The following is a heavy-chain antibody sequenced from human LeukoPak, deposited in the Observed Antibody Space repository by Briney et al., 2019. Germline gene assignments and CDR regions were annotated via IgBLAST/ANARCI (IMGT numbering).Heavy chain of an antibody. J-gene: IGHJ4*02. V-gene: IGHV4-39*01. CDR1: GGSISSTSYY. CDR2: IYYSGST. D-gene: IGHD3-16*01. Sequence: SETLSLTCTVSGGSISSTSYYWGWIRRPPGKGLEWIGSIYYSGSTYYNPSLKSRVTVSVDTSTNQFSLMLSSVTAADTAVYYCVRGSTLRHYQYWGQGTLVTVTS. CDR3: VRGSTLRHYQY.